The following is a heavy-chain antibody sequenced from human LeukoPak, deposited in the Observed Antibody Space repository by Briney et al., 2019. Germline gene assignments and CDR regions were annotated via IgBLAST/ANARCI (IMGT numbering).Heavy chain of an antibody. CDR2: IYYSGST. V-gene: IGHV4-59*08. CDR1: GGSITSYY. J-gene: IGHJ4*02. Sequence: SEALSLTCTVSGGSITSYYWSWIRQPPGKGRKWIGYIYYSGSTNYNPSLKSRLTISVDASKTQFSLKLSSVTATDTAVYYCASLTTVTQGYFDSWGQGTLVTVSS. D-gene: IGHD4-17*01. CDR3: ASLTTVTQGYFDS.